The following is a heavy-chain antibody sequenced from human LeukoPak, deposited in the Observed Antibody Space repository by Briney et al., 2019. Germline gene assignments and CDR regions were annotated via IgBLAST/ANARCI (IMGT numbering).Heavy chain of an antibody. V-gene: IGHV4-30-4*01. CDR1: GGSISSGDYY. D-gene: IGHD4-17*01. J-gene: IGHJ3*02. Sequence: PSETLSLTCTVSGGSISSGDYYWSWIRQPPGKGLEWIGYIYYSESTYYNPSLKSRVTISVDTSKNQFSLNLTSVTAADTAVYFCARDLRSDAFDIWGQGTMVTVSS. CDR3: ARDLRSDAFDI. CDR2: IYYSEST.